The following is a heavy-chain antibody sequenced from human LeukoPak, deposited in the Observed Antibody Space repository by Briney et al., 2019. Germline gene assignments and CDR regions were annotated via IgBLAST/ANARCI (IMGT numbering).Heavy chain of an antibody. Sequence: GGSLRLSCVASGFTFSSSEMNWVRQAPGRGLEWISYITSSSRTIWYADSVKGRFTISRDNAKNSLYLQMNGLRDDDTAVYYCARIPHPAPVGYWGQGTLVTVSS. D-gene: IGHD4-23*01. J-gene: IGHJ4*02. CDR2: ITSSSRTI. CDR3: ARIPHPAPVGY. CDR1: GFTFSSSE. V-gene: IGHV3-48*03.